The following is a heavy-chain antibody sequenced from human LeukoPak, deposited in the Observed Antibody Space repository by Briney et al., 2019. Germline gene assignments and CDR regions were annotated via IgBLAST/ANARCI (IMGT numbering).Heavy chain of an antibody. CDR2: IFSNDEK. V-gene: IGHV2-26*01. CDR1: GFSLSNARMG. J-gene: IGHJ4*02. D-gene: IGHD3-10*01. CDR3: ARHYYGSGSYLLFFDY. Sequence: SGPVLVKPTETLTLTCTVSGFSLSNARMGVSWIRQPPGKALEWLAHIFSNDEKSYGTSLKSRLTISKDTSKSQVVLTMTNMDPVDTATYYCARHYYGSGSYLLFFDYWGQGTLVSVSS.